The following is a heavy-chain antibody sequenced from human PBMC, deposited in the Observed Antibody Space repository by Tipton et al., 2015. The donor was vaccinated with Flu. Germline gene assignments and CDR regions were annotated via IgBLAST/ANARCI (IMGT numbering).Heavy chain of an antibody. J-gene: IGHJ4*02. D-gene: IGHD6-6*01. V-gene: IGHV3-23*01. CDR3: AKGVSSIAARPVGY. CDR1: GFTFSSYA. Sequence: SLRLSCAASGFTFSSYAMSWVRQAPGKGLEWVSAISGSGGSTYYADSAKGRFTISRDNSKNTLYVQMNSLRAEDTAVYYCAKGVSSIAARPVGYWGQGTLVTVSS. CDR2: ISGSGGST.